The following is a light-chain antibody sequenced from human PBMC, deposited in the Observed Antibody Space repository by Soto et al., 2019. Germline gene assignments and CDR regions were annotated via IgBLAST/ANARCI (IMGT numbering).Light chain of an antibody. CDR3: SSYTSSSLYV. Sequence: QSALTQPASVSGSPGQSITISCTVTSSDIGGHHFVSWYQQQSGKAPKLVIYEVTDRPSGVSDRFSGSKSGNTASLTISGLQPEDEADYYCSSYTSSSLYVFGTGTKATVL. V-gene: IGLV2-14*01. CDR2: EVT. J-gene: IGLJ1*01. CDR1: SSDIGGHHF.